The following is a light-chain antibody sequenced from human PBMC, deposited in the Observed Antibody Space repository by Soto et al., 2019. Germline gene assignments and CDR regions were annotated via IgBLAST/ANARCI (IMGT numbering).Light chain of an antibody. V-gene: IGKV1-33*01. CDR2: GAS. CDR1: QNSNNY. Sequence: IQMTQSPSSLSASVGDRVTITCQASQNSNNYLTWYQQKPGRAPRRLIYGASNREAGVPSRFRGSGSGTDFTFTISSLEPEDIAAYYCQQYGSFPTFGQGTRLEIK. CDR3: QQYGSFPT. J-gene: IGKJ5*01.